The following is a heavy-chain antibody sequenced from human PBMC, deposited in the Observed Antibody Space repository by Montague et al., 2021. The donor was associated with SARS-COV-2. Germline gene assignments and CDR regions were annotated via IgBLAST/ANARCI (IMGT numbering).Heavy chain of an antibody. V-gene: IGHV3-23*01. CDR3: AKAGDYMVRRVITSYAYYGMDV. CDR1: GFTFSSYA. J-gene: IGHJ6*02. Sequence: SLRLSCAASGFTFSSYAMSWVRQAPGKGLEWVSVIRGSGSSTYYADSVKGRFTISRDNSKNTLYLQMNSLRAEDTAVYYCAKAGDYMVRRVITSYAYYGMDVWGQGTTVTVSS. D-gene: IGHD3-10*01. CDR2: IRGSGSST.